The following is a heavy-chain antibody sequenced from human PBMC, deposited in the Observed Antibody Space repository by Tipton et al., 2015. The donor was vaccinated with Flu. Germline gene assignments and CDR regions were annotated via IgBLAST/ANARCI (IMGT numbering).Heavy chain of an antibody. CDR2: TTYSGTT. J-gene: IGHJ4*02. CDR1: GGSFSGYY. CDR3: ARHSGSRSYPLDY. D-gene: IGHD3-10*01. V-gene: IGHV4-59*08. Sequence: TLSLTCAVYGGSFSGYYWSWIRQPPGKGLEWIGYTTYSGTTSYNLSLQSRVSISIDTSKNQFSLKLSSVTAADTAVYYCARHSGSRSYPLDYWGQGTLVTISS.